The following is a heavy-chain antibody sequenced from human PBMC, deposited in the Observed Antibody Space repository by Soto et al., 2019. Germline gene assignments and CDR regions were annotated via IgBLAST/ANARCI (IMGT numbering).Heavy chain of an antibody. CDR1: GFTFSSYW. J-gene: IGHJ2*01. CDR2: IKQDGSEK. CDR3: AASGTTVTSWYFDL. V-gene: IGHV3-7*03. Sequence: WGCLRLSCAASGFTFSSYWMSGVRQAPGKGLEWVANIKQDGSEKYYVDSVKGRFTISRDNAKNSLYLQMNSLRAEDTAVYYCAASGTTVTSWYFDLWGRGTLVTVSS. D-gene: IGHD4-17*01.